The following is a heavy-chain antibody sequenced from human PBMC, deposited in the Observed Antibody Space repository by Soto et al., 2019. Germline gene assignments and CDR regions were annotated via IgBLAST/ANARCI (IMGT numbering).Heavy chain of an antibody. CDR3: AKDNRGDTADGYYDR. V-gene: IGHV1-18*01. Sequence: QVQLMQSGAEVKKPGASVKVSCKASGYSFTSYAISWVRQAPGQGLEWMGWISGYNGNTNYAQKLQGRVTMTTDTATSTANRERRSRRADDKAVYQCAKDNRGDTADGYYDRWGRGTLVTVSS. J-gene: IGHJ2*01. CDR1: GYSFTSYA. D-gene: IGHD2-21*02. CDR2: ISGYNGNT.